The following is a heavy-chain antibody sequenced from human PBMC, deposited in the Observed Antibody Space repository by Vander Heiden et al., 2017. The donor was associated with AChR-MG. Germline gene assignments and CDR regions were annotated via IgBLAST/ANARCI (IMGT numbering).Heavy chain of an antibody. CDR2: INHSGST. J-gene: IGHJ4*02. CDR3: ARSRRIAAAGRIFDY. V-gene: IGHV4-34*01. D-gene: IGHD6-13*01. CDR1: GGSFGGYY. Sequence: QVQLQQWGAGLLKPSETLSLTCAVYGGSFGGYYWGWIGQPPGKGLEWIGEINHSGSTNYNPSLKSRVTISVDTSKNQFSLKLSSVTAADTAVYYCARSRRIAAAGRIFDYWGQGTLVTVSS.